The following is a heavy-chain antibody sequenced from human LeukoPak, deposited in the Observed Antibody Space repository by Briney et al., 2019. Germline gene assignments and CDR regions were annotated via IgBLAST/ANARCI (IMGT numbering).Heavy chain of an antibody. Sequence: GGLRLSCAASGFMFSSNWMSWVRLAPGKGLEWVANIKEDGTETYYVDSVKGRFTISRDNAKNSLYLQMNSLRVKDTAVYYCAKEGRSLQTYWGQGTLVTVSS. V-gene: IGHV3-7*03. D-gene: IGHD5-24*01. J-gene: IGHJ4*02. CDR3: AKEGRSLQTY. CDR1: GFMFSSNW. CDR2: IKEDGTET.